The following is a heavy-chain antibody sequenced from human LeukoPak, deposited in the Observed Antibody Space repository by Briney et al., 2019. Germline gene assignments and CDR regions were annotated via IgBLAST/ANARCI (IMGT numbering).Heavy chain of an antibody. CDR1: GGSVSSRSYY. Sequence: SEILSLTCSVSGGSVSSRSYYWGWVRQSPGKGLEWMGSVYYNGPTYYNPSLISRVTISRDTSKNQFSLKLSSVTAADTAVYYCTRVGQGGTGGRLFDYWGQGTLVIVSS. J-gene: IGHJ4*02. D-gene: IGHD1-26*01. V-gene: IGHV4-39*07. CDR3: TRVGQGGTGGRLFDY. CDR2: VYYNGPT.